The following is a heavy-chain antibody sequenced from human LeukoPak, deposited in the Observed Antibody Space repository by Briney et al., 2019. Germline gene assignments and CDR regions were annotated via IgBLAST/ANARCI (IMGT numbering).Heavy chain of an antibody. CDR3: ARDQRPYCGGECYCAIDL. CDR1: GFTFSSHS. Sequence: GASLRLSCEASGFTFSSHSMTWVRQAPGKTLEWISYIGHTESPAHYADSVRGRFTISRDNAKNSLYLQMNSLTVEDTAVYYCARDQRPYCGGECYCAIDLWGRGTLVTVSS. J-gene: IGHJ3*01. V-gene: IGHV3-48*01. D-gene: IGHD2-21*01. CDR2: IGHTESPA.